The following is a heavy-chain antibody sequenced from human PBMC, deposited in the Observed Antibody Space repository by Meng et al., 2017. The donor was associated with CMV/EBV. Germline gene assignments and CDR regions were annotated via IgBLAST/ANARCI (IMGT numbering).Heavy chain of an antibody. Sequence: GESLKISCTASGFTFGDYAMSWVRQAPGKGLEWVGFIRSKAYGGTTEYAASVKGRFTISRDDSKSIAYLQMNSLRAEDTAVYYCARAPTYYYDSSGYYGLGFDYWGQGTLVTVSS. CDR1: GFTFGDYA. CDR2: IRSKAYGGTT. CDR3: ARAPTYYYDSSGYYGLGFDY. D-gene: IGHD3-22*01. J-gene: IGHJ4*02. V-gene: IGHV3-49*04.